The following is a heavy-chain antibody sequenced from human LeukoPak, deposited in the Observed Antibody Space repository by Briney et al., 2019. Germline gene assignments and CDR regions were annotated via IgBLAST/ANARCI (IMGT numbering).Heavy chain of an antibody. V-gene: IGHV3-7*03. CDR2: INQDGSEE. CDR3: SRGQPFGDY. D-gene: IGHD2-2*01. Sequence: GGSLRLSCAASGFTFSSYWMHWVRQAPGKGLEWVANINQDGSEEHFVDSVKGRFTISRDNPKNSLYLQMNGLRAEDTAVYYCSRGQPFGDYWGQGALVTVSS. J-gene: IGHJ4*02. CDR1: GFTFSSYW.